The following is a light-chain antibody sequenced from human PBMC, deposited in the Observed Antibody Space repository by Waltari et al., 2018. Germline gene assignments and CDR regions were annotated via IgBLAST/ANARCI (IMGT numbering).Light chain of an antibody. CDR1: SSEVGKYNL. CDR3: CSYAGSYTWV. Sequence: QSALTQPASVSGSPGQSITISCTGTSSEVGKYNLVSWYQQYPGKAPKVMIYDDNRRPSGVSDRFSGSKSGNTASLTISGVQAEDEADYYCCSYAGSYTWVFGGGTKLTVL. V-gene: IGLV2-23*01. J-gene: IGLJ3*02. CDR2: DDN.